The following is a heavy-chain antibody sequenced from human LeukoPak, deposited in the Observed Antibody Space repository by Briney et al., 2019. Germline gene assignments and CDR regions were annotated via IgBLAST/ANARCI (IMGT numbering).Heavy chain of an antibody. Sequence: ASVKVSCKASGDTFSSYGFYWVRQAPGQGPEWMGGIIPIFNTLKYSQKFQARVTLTADESTSTAFMELSNLRSDDTAVYYCVRDSRNCGGDCYHFDYWGQGTLVTVSP. CDR2: IIPIFNTL. V-gene: IGHV1-69*13. J-gene: IGHJ4*02. CDR1: GDTFSSYG. D-gene: IGHD2-21*02. CDR3: VRDSRNCGGDCYHFDY.